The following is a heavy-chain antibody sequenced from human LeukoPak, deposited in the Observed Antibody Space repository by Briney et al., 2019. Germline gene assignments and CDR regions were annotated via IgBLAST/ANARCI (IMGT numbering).Heavy chain of an antibody. CDR3: ARGSSSWSLYYYGMDV. J-gene: IGHJ6*02. D-gene: IGHD6-13*01. CDR1: GGSISSSSYY. V-gene: IGHV4-39*07. CDR2: IYYSGST. Sequence: SETLSLTCTVSGGSISSSSYYWGWIRQPPGKGLEWIGSIYYSGSTYYNPSLKSRVTISVDTSKNQFSLKLSSVTAADTAVYYCARGSSSWSLYYYGMDVWGQGTTVTVSS.